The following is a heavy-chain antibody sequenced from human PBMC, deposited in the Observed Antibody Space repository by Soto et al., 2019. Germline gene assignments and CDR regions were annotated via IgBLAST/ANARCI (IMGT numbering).Heavy chain of an antibody. J-gene: IGHJ3*02. CDR1: GGSISSYY. CDR3: ARHAYYDSSGYYFDACDI. Sequence: PSETLSLTCTVSGGSISSYYWSWIRQPPGKGLEWIGYIYYSGSTNYNPSLKSRVTISVDTSKNQFSLKLSSVTAADTAVYYCARHAYYDSSGYYFDACDIWGQGTMVTV. CDR2: IYYSGST. V-gene: IGHV4-59*01. D-gene: IGHD3-22*01.